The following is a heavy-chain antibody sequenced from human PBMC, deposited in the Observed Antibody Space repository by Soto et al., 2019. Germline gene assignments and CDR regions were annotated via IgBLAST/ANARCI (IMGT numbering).Heavy chain of an antibody. CDR2: ISGRGGST. Sequence: GGALRLAWAASGVTFSSYAMSWGRQAPGKGLEWVSAISGRGGSTDYADSVKGRFTISRDNSKNTLYLQMISLRAEDTAVYYCAKRKGGSYYWYRMDVWGQGTTVTVSS. J-gene: IGHJ6*02. D-gene: IGHD1-26*01. CDR3: AKRKGGSYYWYRMDV. CDR1: GVTFSSYA. V-gene: IGHV3-23*01.